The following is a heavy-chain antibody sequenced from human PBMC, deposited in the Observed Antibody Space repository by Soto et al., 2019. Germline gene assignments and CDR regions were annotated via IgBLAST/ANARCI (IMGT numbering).Heavy chain of an antibody. V-gene: IGHV3-33*01. CDR1: GFTFSSYG. D-gene: IGHD1-26*01. CDR3: ARGRGDSGSYQYYFDY. CDR2: IWYDGSNK. J-gene: IGHJ4*02. Sequence: PGGSLRLSCAASGFTFSSYGMHWVRQAPGKGLEWVAVIWYDGSNKYYADSVKGRFTISRDNSKNTLYLQMNSLRAEDTAVYYCARGRGDSGSYQYYFDYWGQGTLVTVSS.